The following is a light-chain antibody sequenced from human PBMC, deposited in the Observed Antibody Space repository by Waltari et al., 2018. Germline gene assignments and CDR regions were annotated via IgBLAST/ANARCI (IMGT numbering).Light chain of an antibody. CDR1: LSDVGTYNL. J-gene: IGLJ2*01. CDR2: EDN. V-gene: IGLV2-23*02. CDR3: CTYVGRTTFHVT. Sequence: QSALTQPASVSGSPGQSITISCTGTLSDVGTYNLVPWYQQHPGKAPKLIIYEDNKRHSGVSDRLSGSKSGNTASLTISGLQAEDEADYYCCTYVGRTTFHVTFGGGTKLTVL.